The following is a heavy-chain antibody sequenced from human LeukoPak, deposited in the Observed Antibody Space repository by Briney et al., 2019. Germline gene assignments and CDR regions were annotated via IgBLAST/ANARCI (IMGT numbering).Heavy chain of an antibody. J-gene: IGHJ5*02. CDR2: IYYSGST. D-gene: IGHD6-13*01. Sequence: SETLSLTCTVSGGSISSYYWSWIRQPPGKGLEWIGYIYYSGSTNYNPSLKSRVTMSVDTSKNQFSLKLSSMTAADTAVYYCARLGGQQLAGNWSVPWGQGTLVTVSS. CDR1: GGSISSYY. CDR3: ARLGGQQLAGNWSVP. V-gene: IGHV4-59*08.